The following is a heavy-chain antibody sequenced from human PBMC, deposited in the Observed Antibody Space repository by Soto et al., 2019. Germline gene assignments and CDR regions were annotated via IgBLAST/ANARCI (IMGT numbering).Heavy chain of an antibody. J-gene: IGHJ4*02. CDR3: AKGTVGSTLHTYYFDY. CDR2: ISGSGGST. V-gene: IGHV3-23*01. CDR1: GFTFSSCA. D-gene: IGHD2-15*01. Sequence: LRLSCAASGFTFSSCAMSWVRRAPGKGLEWVSVISGSGGSTFYADSVKGRFTIPRDNFKNTLYLQMNSLRAEDTAVYYCAKGTVGSTLHTYYFDYWGQGTLVTVSS.